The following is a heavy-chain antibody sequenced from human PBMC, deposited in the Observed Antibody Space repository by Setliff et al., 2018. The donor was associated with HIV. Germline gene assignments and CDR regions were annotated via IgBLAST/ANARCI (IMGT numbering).Heavy chain of an antibody. D-gene: IGHD3-10*01. CDR2: ISGTGETS. CDR3: ARGYYGSDLQNAMDV. CDR1: GFTFSDYY. Sequence: PGGSLRLSCVASGFTFSDYYMSWIRQAPGKGLEWISYISGTGETSYYADSVQGRFTVSRDNAKNTLYLQMDSLRGEDTAVYYCARGYYGSDLQNAMDVWGQGTTVTVSS. J-gene: IGHJ6*02. V-gene: IGHV3-11*04.